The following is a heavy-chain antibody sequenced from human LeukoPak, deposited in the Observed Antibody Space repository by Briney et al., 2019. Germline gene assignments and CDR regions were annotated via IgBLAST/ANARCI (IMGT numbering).Heavy chain of an antibody. CDR3: TTTVTMVN. CDR1: GFTFSGSA. D-gene: IGHD4-17*01. CDR2: IRSKANSYAT. J-gene: IGHJ4*02. Sequence: GSLRLSCAASGFTFSGSAMHWVRQASGKGLGWVGRIRSKANSYATAYAASVKGRFTISRDDSKNTAYLQMNSLKTEDTAVYYCTTTVTMVNWGQGTLVTVSS. V-gene: IGHV3-73*01.